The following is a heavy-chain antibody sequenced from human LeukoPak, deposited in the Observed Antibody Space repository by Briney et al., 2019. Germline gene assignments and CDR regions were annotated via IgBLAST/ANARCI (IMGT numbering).Heavy chain of an antibody. Sequence: ASVKVSCKASGYTFTSYDINWVRQATGQGLEWMGWMSPNSGNTGYAQKFQGRVTMTRNTSISTAYMELSSLRSEDTAVYYCATYSGYDPGPGYFDYWGQGTLVTVSS. V-gene: IGHV1-8*01. CDR3: ATYSGYDPGPGYFDY. J-gene: IGHJ4*02. CDR2: MSPNSGNT. D-gene: IGHD5-12*01. CDR1: GYTFTSYD.